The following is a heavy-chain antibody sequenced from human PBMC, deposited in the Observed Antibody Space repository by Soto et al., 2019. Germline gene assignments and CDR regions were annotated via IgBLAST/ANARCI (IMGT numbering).Heavy chain of an antibody. Sequence: QVQLQESGPGLVKPSETLSLTCTVSGGSISSYYWSWIRQPPGKGLEWIGFIYYSGSTNYNPSLKSRVTISVDTSKNKFSMKLSSVTAADTAVYYCARFNWYFDLWGRGTLVTVSS. CDR2: IYYSGST. CDR1: GGSISSYY. V-gene: IGHV4-59*08. J-gene: IGHJ2*01. CDR3: ARFNWYFDL.